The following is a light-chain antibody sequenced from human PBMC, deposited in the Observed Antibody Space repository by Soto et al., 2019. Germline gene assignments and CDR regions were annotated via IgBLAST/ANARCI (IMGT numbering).Light chain of an antibody. J-gene: IGKJ4*01. CDR2: DAS. CDR3: QQYNRWPLT. V-gene: IGKV3-15*01. CDR1: QSIYEK. Sequence: EIVMTQTPATLSVSPGERDTLSCRASQSIYEKLAWYQQKPGQTPRLVIYDASTRATGTPGSFSGSGSGTEFTLTISSLQSEDFAVYYCQQYNRWPLTFGGGTNVEIK.